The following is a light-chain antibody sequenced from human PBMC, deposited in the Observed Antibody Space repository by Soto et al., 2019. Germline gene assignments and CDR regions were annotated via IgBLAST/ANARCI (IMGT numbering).Light chain of an antibody. V-gene: IGLV1-40*01. J-gene: IGLJ1*01. CDR3: QSYDSSLSGPFV. CDR1: SSNIGAGYD. Sequence: QSVLTQPPSVTGVPGQRVTISCAGSSSNIGAGYDVHWYQQLPGTAPKVLIHGNTNRPSGVPDRFSGSKSGTSASLAITGLQAEDEADYYCQSYDSSLSGPFVFGTGTKVTVL. CDR2: GNT.